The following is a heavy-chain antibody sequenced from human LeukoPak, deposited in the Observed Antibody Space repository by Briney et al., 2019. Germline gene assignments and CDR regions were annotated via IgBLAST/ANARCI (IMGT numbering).Heavy chain of an antibody. Sequence: PSETLSLTCTVSGGSISSYYWSWIRQPPGKGLEWIGYIYYSGSTNYNPSLKSRVTISVDTSKDQFSLKLSSVTAADTAVYYCARDPGALDYWGQGILVTVSS. J-gene: IGHJ4*02. CDR2: IYYSGST. CDR1: GGSISSYY. V-gene: IGHV4-59*01. CDR3: ARDPGALDY. D-gene: IGHD3-10*01.